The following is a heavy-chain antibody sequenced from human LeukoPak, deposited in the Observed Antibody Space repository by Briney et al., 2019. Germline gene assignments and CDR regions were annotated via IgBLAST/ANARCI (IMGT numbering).Heavy chain of an antibody. Sequence: SETLSLTCSVDGGSFTGYYWTWIRQPPGKGLEWIGEINHTGNTNYNPSLKSRVTLSIDMSKKQFSLHLTSLTAADTAVYYCARITGYGGGSLRYWGQGTLVAISS. CDR3: ARITGYGGGSLRY. V-gene: IGHV4-34*01. CDR2: INHTGNT. CDR1: GGSFTGYY. J-gene: IGHJ4*02. D-gene: IGHD4-23*01.